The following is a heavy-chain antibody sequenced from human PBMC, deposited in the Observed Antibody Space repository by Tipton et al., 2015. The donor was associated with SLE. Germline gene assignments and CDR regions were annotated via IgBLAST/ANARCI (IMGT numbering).Heavy chain of an antibody. CDR2: ISGSGGSI. V-gene: IGHV3-23*01. J-gene: IGHJ3*02. CDR3: AKEPYYYDSSGYI. CDR1: GFTFSSYA. Sequence: SLRLSCAASGFTFSSYAMSWVRQAPGKGLDWVSGISGSGGSIYYADSVKGRFTISRDNSKNTLYLQMNSLRAEDTAVYYCAKEPYYYDSSGYIWGQGTMVTVSS. D-gene: IGHD3-22*01.